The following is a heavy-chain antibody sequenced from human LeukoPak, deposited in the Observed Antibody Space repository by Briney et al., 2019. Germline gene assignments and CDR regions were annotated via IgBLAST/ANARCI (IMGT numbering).Heavy chain of an antibody. V-gene: IGHV1-69*13. CDR1: GYTFTSYD. CDR3: ARDGGSGDFWSGQAGIFDH. CDR2: IIPIFGTA. D-gene: IGHD3-3*01. Sequence: ASVKVSCKASGYTFTSYDINWVRQAPGQGLEWMGGIIPIFGTANYAQKFQGRVTITADESTSTAYMELSSLRSEDTAVYYCARDGGSGDFWSGQAGIFDHWGQGTLVTVSS. J-gene: IGHJ4*02.